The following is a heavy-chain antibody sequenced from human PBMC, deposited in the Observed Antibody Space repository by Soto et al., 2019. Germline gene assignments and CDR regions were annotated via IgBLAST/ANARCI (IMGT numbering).Heavy chain of an antibody. Sequence: QVQLVQSGAEVKKPGASVTLSCKASGYSFTTYDMHWVRQARGQRLEWMGWINAGNGNTKYSQKFQGTVTITRDTAASTAYMELRSLRSEDTAVYYCARVTMVRGVIILPDYWGQGTLVTVSS. CDR3: ARVTMVRGVIILPDY. CDR1: GYSFTTYD. J-gene: IGHJ4*02. V-gene: IGHV1-3*01. D-gene: IGHD3-10*01. CDR2: INAGNGNT.